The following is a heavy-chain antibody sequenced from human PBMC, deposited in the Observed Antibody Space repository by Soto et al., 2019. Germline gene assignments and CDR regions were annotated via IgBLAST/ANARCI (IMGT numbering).Heavy chain of an antibody. Sequence: ASVKVSCKASGGTFSSYAISWVRQAPGQGLEWMGGIIPIFGTANYAQKFQGRVTITADESTSTAYMELSSLRSEDTAVYYCARESCSGGSCCFDYWGQGTLVTVSS. CDR1: GGTFSSYA. CDR3: ARESCSGGSCCFDY. J-gene: IGHJ4*02. CDR2: IIPIFGTA. V-gene: IGHV1-69*13. D-gene: IGHD2-15*01.